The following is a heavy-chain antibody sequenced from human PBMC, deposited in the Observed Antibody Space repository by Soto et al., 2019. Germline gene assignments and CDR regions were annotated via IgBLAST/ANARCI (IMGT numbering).Heavy chain of an antibody. D-gene: IGHD2-21*01. CDR1: GITISSNY. CDR3: AKACCEEGYFLDL. V-gene: IGHV3-53*01. J-gene: IGHJ6*01. CDR2: SYSGGNT. Sequence: GGSLSLSCAASGITISSNYMTWIRQAPGKGLECVSDSYSGGNTYYADSVKGRFTISRDRSKNTLYLQMNSLTAEDTAVYFCAKACCEEGYFLDLCGQGPTVTVYS.